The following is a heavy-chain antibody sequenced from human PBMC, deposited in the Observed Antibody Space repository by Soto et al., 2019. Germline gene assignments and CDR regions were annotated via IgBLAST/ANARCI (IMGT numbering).Heavy chain of an antibody. D-gene: IGHD3-3*01. Sequence: QVQLVESGGGVVQPGRSLRLSCAASGFTFSSYGMHWVRQAPGKGLEWVAVISYDGSNKYYADSVKGRFTISRDNSKNTLYLQMNSLRAEDTAVYYCAKAPFWSGYYLDWFDPWGQGTLVTVSS. CDR1: GFTFSSYG. CDR3: AKAPFWSGYYLDWFDP. J-gene: IGHJ5*02. V-gene: IGHV3-30*18. CDR2: ISYDGSNK.